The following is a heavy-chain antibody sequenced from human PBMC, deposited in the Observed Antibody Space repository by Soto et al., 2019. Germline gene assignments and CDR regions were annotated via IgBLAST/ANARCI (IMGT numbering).Heavy chain of an antibody. V-gene: IGHV1-69*06. CDR1: GGTFSSHA. CDR3: ARADPAVTIFGWTWFDP. J-gene: IGHJ5*02. Sequence: SAKACFRASGGTFSSHAISCVRQVPAQGLEWTGGLTPPFGTANYAQKFQGRVTITADKSTSTAYMEPISLRSEDTALYYCARADPAVTIFGWTWFDPRGQGTLGTF. CDR2: LTPPFGTA. D-gene: IGHD3-3*01.